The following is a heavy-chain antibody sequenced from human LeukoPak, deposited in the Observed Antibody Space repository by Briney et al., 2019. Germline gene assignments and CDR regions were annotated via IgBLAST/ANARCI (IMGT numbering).Heavy chain of an antibody. J-gene: IGHJ6*02. CDR3: ARGPDIVVVPAALYGMDV. CDR1: GYTFTGYY. Sequence: GASVKVSCKASGYTFTGYYIHWVRQAPGQGLEWMGRINPNSGGTNYARIFQGRVTMTRDTSISTASMELSSLRSDDTAVYYCARGPDIVVVPAALYGMDVWGQGTTVTVSS. V-gene: IGHV1-2*06. D-gene: IGHD2-2*01. CDR2: INPNSGGT.